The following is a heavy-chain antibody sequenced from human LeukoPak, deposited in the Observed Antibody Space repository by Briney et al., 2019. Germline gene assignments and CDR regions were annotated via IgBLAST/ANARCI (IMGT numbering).Heavy chain of an antibody. CDR2: ISGSGGNT. CDR3: AKSRLIYCTGGGCYGMDV. D-gene: IGHD2-8*02. Sequence: GGSLRLSCSASGFTFSNYGMSWVRQAPGTGLEWVAGISGSGGNTYYADSVKGRFTISRDNSKNTLYLQMNNLRAADTAIYYCAKSRLIYCTGGGCYGMDVWGQGTTVSISS. J-gene: IGHJ6*02. V-gene: IGHV3-23*01. CDR1: GFTFSNYG.